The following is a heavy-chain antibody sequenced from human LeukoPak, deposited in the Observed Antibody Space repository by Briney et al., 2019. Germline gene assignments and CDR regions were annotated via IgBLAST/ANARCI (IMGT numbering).Heavy chain of an antibody. CDR3: ARPPGANLDALHF. J-gene: IGHJ3*01. Sequence: SETLSLTCTVSGGSISSSSYYWGWIRQPPGKGLEWIGSIYYRGSTFYNPSLKSRVTISVDTSKNQFSLKLSSVTAADTAVYYCARPPGANLDALHFWGQGTMVTVSS. CDR2: IYYRGST. D-gene: IGHD4/OR15-4a*01. CDR1: GGSISSSSYY. V-gene: IGHV4-39*01.